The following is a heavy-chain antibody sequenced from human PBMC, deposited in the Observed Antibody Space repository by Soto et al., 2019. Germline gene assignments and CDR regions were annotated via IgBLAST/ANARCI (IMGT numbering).Heavy chain of an antibody. CDR2: INAGNGNT. J-gene: IGHJ4*02. D-gene: IGHD5-18*01. CDR3: ARDPGYSYGYN. CDR1: GYTFTSYA. V-gene: IGHV1-3*01. Sequence: QVQLVQSGAEVKKPGASVKVSCKASGYTFTSYAMHRVRQAPGQRLEWMGWINAGNGNTKYSQKFQGRVTFTRDTSASTAYMELSSLRSEDTAVYYCARDPGYSYGYNWGQGTLVTVSS.